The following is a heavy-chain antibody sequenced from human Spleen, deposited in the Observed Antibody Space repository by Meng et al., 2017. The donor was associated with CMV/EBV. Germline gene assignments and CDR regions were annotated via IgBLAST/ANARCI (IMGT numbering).Heavy chain of an antibody. Sequence: GGSLRLSCAASGFTFSSYAMHWVRQAPGKGLEWVAVISYDGSNKYYADSVKGRFTISRDNSKNMLYLQMNSLRAEDTAVYYCARGGFGRGVTIPFYGMDVWGQGTTVTVSS. V-gene: IGHV3-30*04. CDR1: GFTFSSYA. CDR3: ARGGFGRGVTIPFYGMDV. CDR2: ISYDGSNK. J-gene: IGHJ6*02. D-gene: IGHD2-21*01.